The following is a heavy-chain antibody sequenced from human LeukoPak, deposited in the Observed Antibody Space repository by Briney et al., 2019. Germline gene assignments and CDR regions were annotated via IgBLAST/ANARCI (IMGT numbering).Heavy chain of an antibody. V-gene: IGHV1-46*01. CDR2: INPSGGST. D-gene: IGHD3-22*01. J-gene: IGHJ4*02. CDR3: ATSMIVVVKLDY. Sequence: GASVKVSCKASGYTLTSYYMHWVRQAPGQGLEWMGIINPSGGSTSYAQKFQGRVTMTRDTSTSTVYMELSSLRSEDTAVYYCATSMIVVVKLDYWGQGTLVTVSS. CDR1: GYTLTSYY.